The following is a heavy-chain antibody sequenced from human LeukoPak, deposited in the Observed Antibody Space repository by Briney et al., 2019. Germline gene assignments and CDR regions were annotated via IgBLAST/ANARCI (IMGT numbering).Heavy chain of an antibody. J-gene: IGHJ4*02. CDR3: AREAVAGWGPYYFDY. CDR1: GGSISSYY. V-gene: IGHV4-59*01. D-gene: IGHD6-19*01. Sequence: SETLSLTCTVSGGSISSYYWSWIRQPPGKGLEWIGYIYYSGSTNYNPSLKSRVTISVDTSKNQFSLKLSSVTAADTAVYYCAREAVAGWGPYYFDYWGQGTLVTVFS. CDR2: IYYSGST.